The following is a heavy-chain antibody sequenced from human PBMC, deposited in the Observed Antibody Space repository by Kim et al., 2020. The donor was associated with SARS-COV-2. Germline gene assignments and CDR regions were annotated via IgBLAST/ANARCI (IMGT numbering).Heavy chain of an antibody. Sequence: GGSLRLSCAASGFTFSSYAMSWVRQAPGKGLEWVSAISGSGGSTYYADSVKGRFTISRDNSKNTLYLQMNSLRAEDTAVYYCAKVLVPPPTSGYCSGGSCFAHYFDYWGQGTLVTVSS. D-gene: IGHD2-15*01. V-gene: IGHV3-23*01. J-gene: IGHJ4*02. CDR2: ISGSGGST. CDR1: GFTFSSYA. CDR3: AKVLVPPPTSGYCSGGSCFAHYFDY.